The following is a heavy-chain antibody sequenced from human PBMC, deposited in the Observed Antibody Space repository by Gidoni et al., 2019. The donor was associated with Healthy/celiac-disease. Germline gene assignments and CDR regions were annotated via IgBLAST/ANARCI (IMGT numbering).Heavy chain of an antibody. V-gene: IGHV4-59*01. Sequence: QVQLQESGPGLVKPSETLSLTCTASGGPISSSYWSWIRQPPGKGLEWIGYIYYSGSTNYNPSLKSRVTISVDTSKNQFSLKLSSVTAADTAVYYCARVGYYYGSGSYSAFDIWGQGTMVTVSS. CDR3: ARVGYYYGSGSYSAFDI. CDR2: IYYSGST. CDR1: GGPISSSY. J-gene: IGHJ3*02. D-gene: IGHD3-10*01.